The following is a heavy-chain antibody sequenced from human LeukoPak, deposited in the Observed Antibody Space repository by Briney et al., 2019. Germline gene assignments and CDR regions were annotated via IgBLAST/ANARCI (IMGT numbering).Heavy chain of an antibody. V-gene: IGHV1-8*01. CDR3: ARGITLAVAGPPDY. CDR2: MNPNSGNT. D-gene: IGHD6-19*01. CDR1: GYTFTSYD. J-gene: IGHJ4*02. Sequence: ASVKVSCKASGYTFTSYDINWVRQATGQGLEWMGWMNPNSGNTGYAQKFQGRVTMTRNTSISTAYMELSSLRSEDTAVYYCARGITLAVAGPPDYWGQGTLVTVSS.